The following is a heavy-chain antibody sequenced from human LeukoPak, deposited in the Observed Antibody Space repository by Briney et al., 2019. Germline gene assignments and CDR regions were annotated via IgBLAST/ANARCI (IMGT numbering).Heavy chain of an antibody. CDR2: ISSSSSTI. CDR1: GFTFSSYS. J-gene: IGHJ4*02. Sequence: PGGSLRLSCAASGFTFSSYSMNWVRQAPGKGLEWVSYISSSSSTIYYADSVKGRFTISRDNAKNSLYLQMNSLRAEDTAVYYCARVRRSSTSCQGYFDYWGQGTLVTVSS. D-gene: IGHD2-2*01. CDR3: ARVRRSSTSCQGYFDY. V-gene: IGHV3-48*01.